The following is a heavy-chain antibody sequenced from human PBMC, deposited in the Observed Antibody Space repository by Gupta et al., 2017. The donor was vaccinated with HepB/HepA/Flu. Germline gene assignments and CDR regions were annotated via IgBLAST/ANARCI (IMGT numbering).Heavy chain of an antibody. Sequence: QVQLVESGGGVVQPGRSLRLSCAASGFTFSSYAMHWVRQAPGKGLEWVAVISYDGSNKYYADSVKGRFTISRDNSKNTLYLKMNSLRAEDTAVYYCARDPEPPVVRGNNWFDPWGQGTLVTVSS. D-gene: IGHD3-10*01. J-gene: IGHJ5*02. CDR3: ARDPEPPVVRGNNWFDP. CDR2: ISYDGSNK. V-gene: IGHV3-30-3*01. CDR1: GFTFSSYA.